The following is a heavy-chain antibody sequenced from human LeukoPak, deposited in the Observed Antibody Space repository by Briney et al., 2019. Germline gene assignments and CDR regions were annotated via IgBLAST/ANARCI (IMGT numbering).Heavy chain of an antibody. V-gene: IGHV1-8*01. J-gene: IGHJ3*02. CDR1: GYTFTSYD. CDR3: ARDARITMVRGVIGAFDI. Sequence: ASVKVSCKASGYTFTSYDINWVRQATGQGLEWMGWMNPNSGNTGYAQKFQGRVTMTRNTSIGTAYMELSSLRSEDTAVYYCARDARITMVRGVIGAFDIWGQGTMVTVSS. D-gene: IGHD3-10*01. CDR2: MNPNSGNT.